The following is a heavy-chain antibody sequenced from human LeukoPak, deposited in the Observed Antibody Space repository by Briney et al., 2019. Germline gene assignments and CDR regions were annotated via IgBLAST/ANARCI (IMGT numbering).Heavy chain of an antibody. J-gene: IGHJ6*02. D-gene: IGHD3-16*01. CDR2: INPSGGST. CDR1: GYTFTSYY. V-gene: IGHV1-46*01. CDR3: AGGNLIHVLDYYYGMDV. Sequence: ASVKVSCKASGYTFTSYYMHWVRQAPGQGLEWMGIINPSGGSTSYAQKFQGRVTMTRDTSTSTVYMELSSLRSEDTAVYYCAGGNLIHVLDYYYGMDVWGQGTTVTVSS.